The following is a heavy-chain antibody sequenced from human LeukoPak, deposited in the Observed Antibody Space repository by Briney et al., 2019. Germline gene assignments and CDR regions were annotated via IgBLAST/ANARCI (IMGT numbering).Heavy chain of an antibody. CDR1: GFTFSSYS. Sequence: GGSLRLSCAASGFTFSSYSMNWVRQAPGKGLEWVSSISISSSYIYYADSVKGRFTISRDNAKNSLYLQMNSLRAEDTAVYYCAKMLIYGSVQRGGYFDYWGQGTLVTVSS. V-gene: IGHV3-21*01. D-gene: IGHD6-19*01. CDR2: ISISSSYI. CDR3: AKMLIYGSVQRGGYFDY. J-gene: IGHJ4*02.